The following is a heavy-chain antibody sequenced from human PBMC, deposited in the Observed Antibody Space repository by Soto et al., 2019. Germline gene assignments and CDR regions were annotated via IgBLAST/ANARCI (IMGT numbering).Heavy chain of an antibody. CDR1: GGSFSGYY. CDR3: ARAPLNYGMDV. J-gene: IGHJ6*04. CDR2: INHSGST. Sequence: SETLSLTCAVYGGSFSGYYWSWIRQPPGKGLEWIGEINHSGSTNYNPSLKSRVTISVDTSKNQFSLKLSSVTAADTAVYYCARAPLNYGMDVWGKGTTVTVSS. V-gene: IGHV4-34*01.